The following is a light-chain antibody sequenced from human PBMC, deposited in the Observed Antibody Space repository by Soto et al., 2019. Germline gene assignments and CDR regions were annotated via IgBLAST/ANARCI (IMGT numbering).Light chain of an antibody. V-gene: IGKV1-9*01. CDR3: QHYSTVWA. CDR2: AAS. Sequence: DIQLTQSPSFLSASVGDRVTITCRASQVISSYLAWYQQKPGKAPKLLIYAASTLQSGVPSRFSGSRSGTEFTLTISSLQPDDFATYYCQHYSTVWAFGQGTKVDIK. CDR1: QVISSY. J-gene: IGKJ1*01.